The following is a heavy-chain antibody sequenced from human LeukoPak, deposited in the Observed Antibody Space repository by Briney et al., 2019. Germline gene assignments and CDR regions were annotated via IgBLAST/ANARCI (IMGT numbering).Heavy chain of an antibody. CDR3: ARDLYCSGGSCYSD. J-gene: IGHJ4*02. D-gene: IGHD2-15*01. CDR2: IKQDGSEK. Sequence: EGSLRLSCVASGFTFSSRDWMTWVRQAPGKGLEWVANIKQDGSEKYYVDSVKGRFTISRDNAKNSLYLQMNSLRAEDTAVYYCARDLYCSGGSCYSDWGQGTLVTVSS. CDR1: GFTFSSRDW. V-gene: IGHV3-7*01.